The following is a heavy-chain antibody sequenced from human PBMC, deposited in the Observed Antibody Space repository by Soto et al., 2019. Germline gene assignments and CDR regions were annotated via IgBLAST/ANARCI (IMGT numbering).Heavy chain of an antibody. V-gene: IGHV3-23*01. D-gene: IGHD1-7*01. J-gene: IGHJ4*02. CDR3: AKDRWNYDYFDF. CDR2: ISGSGEST. CDR1: GFTFSSCA. Sequence: GGSLRLSCAASGFTFSSCAMNWVRQAPGKGLEWVSIISGSGESTYYADSVKGRFTISRDNSKSTLYLQMNSLRAEDTAVYYCAKDRWNYDYFDFWGQGTLVTVSS.